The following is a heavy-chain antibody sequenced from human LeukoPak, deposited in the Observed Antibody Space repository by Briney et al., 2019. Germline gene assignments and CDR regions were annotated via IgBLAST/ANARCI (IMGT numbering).Heavy chain of an antibody. CDR3: ASIVGAIHFDY. J-gene: IGHJ4*02. CDR1: GVSISSGAYS. Sequence: KPSETLSLTCTVSGVSISSGAYSWGWIRQPPGKGLEWIGTIYYSGSTYYNPSLKSPVTLSVDTSKNRFSLKLRSVTAADTAVYYCASIVGAIHFDYWGQGTLVTVSS. V-gene: IGHV4-39*01. CDR2: IYYSGST. D-gene: IGHD1-26*01.